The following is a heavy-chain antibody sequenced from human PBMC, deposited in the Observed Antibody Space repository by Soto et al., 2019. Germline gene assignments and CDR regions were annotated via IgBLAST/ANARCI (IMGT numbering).Heavy chain of an antibody. V-gene: IGHV1-18*01. J-gene: IGHJ4*02. CDR2: ISTYNGDT. Sequence: QVQLVQSGAEVKEPGASVKVSCKASGYTFITYGMSWVRQAPGQGLDWVGWISTYNGDTKYADRLQGRITMKTDTTTGTAYMELRSLRPEDTAVYYCARGPTDYYDTSGDYSLDYWGQGTLVTVSS. D-gene: IGHD3-22*01. CDR3: ARGPTDYYDTSGDYSLDY. CDR1: GYTFITYG.